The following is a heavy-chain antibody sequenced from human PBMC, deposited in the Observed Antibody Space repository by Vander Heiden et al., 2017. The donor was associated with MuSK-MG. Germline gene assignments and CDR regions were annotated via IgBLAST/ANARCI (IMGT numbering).Heavy chain of an antibody. V-gene: IGHV3-30*18. D-gene: IGHD6-19*01. CDR1: GFTVSRYG. J-gene: IGHJ4*02. CDR2: ISYDGSNK. Sequence: QVQLVESGGGVVQPGRSLRLSWAASGFTVSRYGKHWGRQDPGKGLEWVAVISYDGSNKYYADSVKGRFTISRDNSKNTLYLQMNSLRAEDTAVYYCAKGGGGSGWRYWGQGTLVTVSS. CDR3: AKGGGGSGWRY.